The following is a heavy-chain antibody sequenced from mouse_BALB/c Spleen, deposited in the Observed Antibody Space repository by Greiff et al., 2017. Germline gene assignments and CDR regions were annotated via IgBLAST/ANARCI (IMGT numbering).Heavy chain of an antibody. Sequence: EVKLVESGGGLVKPGGSLKLSCAASGFTFSSYAMSWVRQTPEKRLEWVATISSGGSYTYYPYSVKGRFTISRDNAKNTLYLQMSSLRSEDTAMYYCARLHYYGSSSYYFDYWGQGTTLTVSS. CDR2: ISSGGSYT. CDR1: GFTFSSYA. V-gene: IGHV5-9-3*01. J-gene: IGHJ2*01. D-gene: IGHD1-1*01. CDR3: ARLHYYGSSSYYFDY.